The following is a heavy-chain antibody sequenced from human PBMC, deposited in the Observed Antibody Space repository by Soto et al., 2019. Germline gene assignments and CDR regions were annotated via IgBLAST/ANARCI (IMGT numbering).Heavy chain of an antibody. V-gene: IGHV4-39*01. Sequence: YLTCTVSGGSIYRSGYYWGWIRQPPGRGLEWIGNIDYNGVTYSNPSLKSRVTISRDTSKNKFSLKLTSVTAADTALYYCGKVLVGATGHTDSDSWGPGTLVTVS. CDR3: GKVLVGATGHTDSDS. D-gene: IGHD2-15*01. J-gene: IGHJ4*02. CDR2: IDYNGVT. CDR1: GGSIYRSGYY.